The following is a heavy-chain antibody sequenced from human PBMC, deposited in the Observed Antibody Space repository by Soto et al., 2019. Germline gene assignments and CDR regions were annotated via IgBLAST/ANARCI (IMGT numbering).Heavy chain of an antibody. CDR3: AKSRVDSGRGYFDL. J-gene: IGHJ2*01. Sequence: EVQLLESGGGLVQPGGSLRLSCAASGFTFSIHPMSWVRQTPEKGLEWVSTIGTTGGDTYYADSVRGRSTISRDDSKNTLYLQMSSLRAEESAVYYCAKSRVDSGRGYFDLWGRGTLVTVSS. D-gene: IGHD6-25*01. V-gene: IGHV3-23*01. CDR1: GFTFSIHP. CDR2: IGTTGGDT.